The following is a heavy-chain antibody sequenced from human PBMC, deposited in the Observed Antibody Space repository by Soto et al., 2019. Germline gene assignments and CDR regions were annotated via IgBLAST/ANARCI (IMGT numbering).Heavy chain of an antibody. CDR3: ARHDSHYDFWSGPLGAFDI. D-gene: IGHD3-3*01. CDR1: GYSFTSYW. J-gene: IGHJ3*02. CDR2: IYPGDSDT. Sequence: PGESLKISCKGSGYSFTSYWIGWVRQMPGKGLEWMGIIYPGDSDTRYSPSFQGQVTISADKSISTAYLQWSSLKASDTAMYYCARHDSHYDFWSGPLGAFDIWGQGTMVTVSS. V-gene: IGHV5-51*01.